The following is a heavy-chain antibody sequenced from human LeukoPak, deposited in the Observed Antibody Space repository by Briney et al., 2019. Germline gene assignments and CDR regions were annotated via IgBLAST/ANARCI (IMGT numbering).Heavy chain of an antibody. Sequence: SETLSLTCTVSGGSISSYYWSWIRQPPGKGLEWIGYIYYSGSTNYNPSLKSRVTISVDTPKNQFSLKLSSVTAADTAVYYCARAYSSSSWFVYWGQGTLVTVSS. CDR3: ARAYSSSSWFVY. CDR2: IYYSGST. D-gene: IGHD6-6*01. CDR1: GGSISSYY. V-gene: IGHV4-59*01. J-gene: IGHJ4*02.